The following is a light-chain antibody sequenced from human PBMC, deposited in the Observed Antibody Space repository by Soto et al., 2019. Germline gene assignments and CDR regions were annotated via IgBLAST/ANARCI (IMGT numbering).Light chain of an antibody. CDR3: QSYDSSLSVLHV. J-gene: IGLJ1*01. Sequence: QSVLTQPPSVSGAPGQRVTISCTGSSSNIGAGYDVHWYQQPPGRAPKLLIYGDNNRPSGVPDRFSGSKSGTSASLAITGLQAEDEADYYCQSYDSSLSVLHVFGTGTKLTVL. V-gene: IGLV1-40*01. CDR2: GDN. CDR1: SSNIGAGYD.